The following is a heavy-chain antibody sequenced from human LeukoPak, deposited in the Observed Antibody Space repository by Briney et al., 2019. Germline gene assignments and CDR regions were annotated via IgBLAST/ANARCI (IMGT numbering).Heavy chain of an antibody. CDR3: ARRGSRSFSRIYYFDY. D-gene: IGHD6-13*01. Sequence: PGESLKISCKGSGYGFASYLIGWVRQMPGKGPEWMGIIYPRYSDTRYSPSFQRQVTISADQSISTAYLQWSSLKASDTAMYYCARRGSRSFSRIYYFDYWGQGTLVTVSS. V-gene: IGHV5-51*01. CDR1: GYGFASYL. J-gene: IGHJ4*02. CDR2: IYPRYSDT.